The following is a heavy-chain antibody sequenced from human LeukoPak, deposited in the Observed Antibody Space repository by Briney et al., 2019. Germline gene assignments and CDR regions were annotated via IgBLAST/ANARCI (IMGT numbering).Heavy chain of an antibody. CDR1: GYGFTISC. J-gene: IGHJ5*02. CDR2: INPYSDGT. D-gene: IGHD3-10*01. Sequence: SVTLSLNSSGYGFTISCMHWVWHGHGQGLGWMGWINPYSDGTNNAHNFQGRVTLTRDTSISTAPMELSRLRSDDTAVYYCARTYYYGLDPFDPWGQGTLGTVSS. V-gene: IGHV1-2*02. CDR3: ARTYYYGLDPFDP.